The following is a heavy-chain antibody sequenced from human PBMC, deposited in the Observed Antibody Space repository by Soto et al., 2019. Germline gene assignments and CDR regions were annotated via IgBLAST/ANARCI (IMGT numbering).Heavy chain of an antibody. D-gene: IGHD3-16*01. CDR3: ARGGRYGDN. CDR1: GFIFYNYW. J-gene: IGHJ4*02. CDR2: IDTDGSNT. Sequence: EVQLVESGGGLVQPGGSLRLSCDASGFIFYNYWMYWVRQTPGKGLVWVSRIDTDGSNTNYADSVKGRFTISRDNAKSTLDLQINSLTVEDTAVYYCARGGRYGDNWGQVTLVTVSS. V-gene: IGHV3-74*01.